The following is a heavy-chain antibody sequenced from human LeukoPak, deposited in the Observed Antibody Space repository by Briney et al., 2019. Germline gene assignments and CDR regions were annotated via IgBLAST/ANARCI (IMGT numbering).Heavy chain of an antibody. Sequence: GGSLRLSCAASGFTFSSYSMNWVRQAPGKGLEWVSSISSSSSYIYYADSVKGRFTISRDNAKNSLHLQMNSLRAEDTAVYYCARGLGTTVTTDYWGQGTLVTVSS. CDR1: GFTFSSYS. CDR2: ISSSSSYI. V-gene: IGHV3-21*01. D-gene: IGHD4-17*01. CDR3: ARGLGTTVTTDY. J-gene: IGHJ4*02.